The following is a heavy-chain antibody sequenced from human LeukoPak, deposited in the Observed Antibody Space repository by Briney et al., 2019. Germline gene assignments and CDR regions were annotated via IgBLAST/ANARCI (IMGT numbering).Heavy chain of an antibody. D-gene: IGHD6-19*01. CDR2: SSSNGGST. CDR1: GFTFSTLP. V-gene: IGHV3-64D*06. Sequence: GGSLRLSCSASGFTFSTLPMHWVRQAPGKGLEYVSGSSSNGGSTYYADSAKGRFTISRDNSKNTLYLQMSSLRPEDTAVYYCARLEVAGINDYWGQGTLVTVSS. CDR3: ARLEVAGINDY. J-gene: IGHJ4*02.